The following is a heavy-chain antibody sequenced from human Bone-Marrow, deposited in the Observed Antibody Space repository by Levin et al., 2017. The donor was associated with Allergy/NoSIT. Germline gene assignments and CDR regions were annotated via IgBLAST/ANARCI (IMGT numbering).Heavy chain of an antibody. CDR2: ISYDGSNK. CDR3: ARVGYYDSSGYYHDAFDI. Sequence: PGGSLRLPCAASGFTFSSYAMHWVRQAPGKGLEWVAVISYDGSNKYYADSVKGRFTISRDNSKNTLYLQMNSLRAEDTAVYYCARVGYYDSSGYYHDAFDIWGQGTMVTVSS. CDR1: GFTFSSYA. J-gene: IGHJ3*02. V-gene: IGHV3-30*04. D-gene: IGHD3-22*01.